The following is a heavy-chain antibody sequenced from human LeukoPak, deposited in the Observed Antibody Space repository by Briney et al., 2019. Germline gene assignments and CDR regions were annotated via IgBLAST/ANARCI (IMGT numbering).Heavy chain of an antibody. CDR1: ELRLGRDW. J-gene: IGHJ1*01. V-gene: IGHV3-7*01. Sequence: PGGSLRLSCVASELRLGRDWISWVRQAPGKGLEWVACIKQDGSEEYYVGSVRGRFTVSVDNGKNSLYLQMNSLRAEDTARYYCATLDSTKSVFWGRGTAVTVSS. CDR2: IKQDGSEE. CDR3: ATLDSTKSVF. D-gene: IGHD2-2*01.